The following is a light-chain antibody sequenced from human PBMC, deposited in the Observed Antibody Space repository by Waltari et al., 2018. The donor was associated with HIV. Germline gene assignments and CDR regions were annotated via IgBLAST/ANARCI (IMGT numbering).Light chain of an antibody. CDR3: QSADNSGTFVI. CDR2: KTS. CDR1: AFPNPY. V-gene: IGLV3-25*03. J-gene: IGLJ2*01. Sequence: SYEVTQPPSVSVSPGPTARITCSGDAFPNPYAYWYQSKPGQAPVLVMYKTSERPSGIPEPFSGSSSGTTVTLTISGVQAEYEADYYCQSADNSGTFVIFCGGTKLTVL.